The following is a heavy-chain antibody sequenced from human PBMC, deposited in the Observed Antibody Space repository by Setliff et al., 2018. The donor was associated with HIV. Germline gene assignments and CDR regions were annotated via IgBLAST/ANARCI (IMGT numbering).Heavy chain of an antibody. Sequence: SVKVSCKASGGTFSSYAISWVRQAPGQGLEWMGGIIPIFGTPNYAQKFQGRVTITADESTSTAYMELSSLRSEDTAVYYCAIDVIGGWLRPMPDFWGPGTLVTVSS. V-gene: IGHV1-69*13. J-gene: IGHJ4*02. D-gene: IGHD5-12*01. CDR2: IIPIFGTP. CDR3: AIDVIGGWLRPMPDF. CDR1: GGTFSSYA.